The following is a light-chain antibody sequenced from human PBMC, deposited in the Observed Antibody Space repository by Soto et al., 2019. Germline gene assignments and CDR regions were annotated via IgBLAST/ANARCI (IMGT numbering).Light chain of an antibody. CDR2: AAS. CDR1: QSISSY. Sequence: DIQMTQSPSSLSASVGDRVTITCRASQSISSYLNWYQQKPGKAPKLLIYAASSLQSGVPSRFSGSRAGTDFPLTISSLQPEDVATYYCQKSYSTPPTFGQGTKVEIK. V-gene: IGKV1-39*01. CDR3: QKSYSTPPT. J-gene: IGKJ1*01.